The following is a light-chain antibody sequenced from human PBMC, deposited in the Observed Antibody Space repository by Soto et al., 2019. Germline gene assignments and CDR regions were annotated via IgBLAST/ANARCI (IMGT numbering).Light chain of an antibody. CDR2: DVS. CDR1: SSDVGGYNY. Sequence: HSVLTQPASLSGSPGQSITISCTGTSSDVGGYNYVSWYQQHPGKAPKLMIYDVSNRPSGVSNRFSGSKSGNTASLTISGLQADDDADYYCSSFTSSSTLYVFGTGTKVTVL. CDR3: SSFTSSSTLYV. V-gene: IGLV2-14*01. J-gene: IGLJ1*01.